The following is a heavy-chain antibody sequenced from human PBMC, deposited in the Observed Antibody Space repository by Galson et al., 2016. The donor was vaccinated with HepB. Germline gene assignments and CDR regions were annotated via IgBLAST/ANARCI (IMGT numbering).Heavy chain of an antibody. D-gene: IGHD3-22*01. CDR3: AREALRNFDGSVFYPWYFDL. Sequence: SLRLSCAASGFTFSGSGMHWVRQAPGKGLEWVAFIWYDGSKKYYADSVKGRFTVARDNSKNTLFLQMNSLRAEDTAVYYCAREALRNFDGSVFYPWYFDLWGRGTLVTVSS. V-gene: IGHV3-33*01. J-gene: IGHJ2*01. CDR1: GFTFSGSG. CDR2: IWYDGSKK.